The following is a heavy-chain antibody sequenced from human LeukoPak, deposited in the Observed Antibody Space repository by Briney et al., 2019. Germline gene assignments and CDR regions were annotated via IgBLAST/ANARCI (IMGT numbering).Heavy chain of an antibody. V-gene: IGHV1-69*06. J-gene: IGHJ5*02. CDR2: IIPIFGTA. CDR1: GYTFTMYG. Sequence: ASVKVSCKASGYTFTMYGISWVRQAPGQGLEWMGGIIPIFGTANYAQKFQGRVTITADKSTSTAYMELSSLRSEDTAVYYCARGGPSSIAAHNWFDPWGQGTLVTVSS. D-gene: IGHD6-6*01. CDR3: ARGGPSSIAAHNWFDP.